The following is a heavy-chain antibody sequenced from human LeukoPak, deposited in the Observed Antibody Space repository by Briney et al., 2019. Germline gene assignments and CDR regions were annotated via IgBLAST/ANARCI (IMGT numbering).Heavy chain of an antibody. CDR3: ARDGRGYTFLNNWFDP. D-gene: IGHD5-12*01. V-gene: IGHV3-33*01. J-gene: IGHJ5*02. Sequence: PGGSLRLSCAASGFTFSSYGMHWVRQAPGKGLEWVAVIWYDGSNKYYADSVKGRFTISRDNSKNTLYLQMNSLRAEDTAVYYCARDGRGYTFLNNWFDPWGQGTLVTVSS. CDR2: IWYDGSNK. CDR1: GFTFSSYG.